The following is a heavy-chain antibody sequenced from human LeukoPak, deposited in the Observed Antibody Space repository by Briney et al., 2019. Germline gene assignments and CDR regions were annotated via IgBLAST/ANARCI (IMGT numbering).Heavy chain of an antibody. D-gene: IGHD6-13*01. Sequence: GGSLRLSCAASGFTFSSYGMHWVRQAPGKGLEWVAVIWYDGSNKYYADSVKGRFTISRDNSKNTLYLQMNSLRAEDMAAYYCARAKGYSSSWSPGDVWGKGTTVTVSS. CDR3: ARAKGYSSSWSPGDV. CDR2: IWYDGSNK. V-gene: IGHV3-33*01. CDR1: GFTFSSYG. J-gene: IGHJ6*04.